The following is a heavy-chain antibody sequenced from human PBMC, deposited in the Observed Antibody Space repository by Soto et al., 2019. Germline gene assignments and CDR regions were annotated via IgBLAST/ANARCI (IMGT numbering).Heavy chain of an antibody. CDR1: GYTLTELS. D-gene: IGHD5-18*01. V-gene: IGHV1-24*01. CDR3: ARRGYSYGYHWFYAFDI. CDR2: FDPEDGET. Sequence: GASVKVSCKVSGYTLTELSMHWVRQAPGKGLEWMGGFDPEDGETIYAQKFQGRVTMTEDTSTDTAYMELSSLRSEDTAVYYCARRGYSYGYHWFYAFDIWGQGTMVTVSS. J-gene: IGHJ3*02.